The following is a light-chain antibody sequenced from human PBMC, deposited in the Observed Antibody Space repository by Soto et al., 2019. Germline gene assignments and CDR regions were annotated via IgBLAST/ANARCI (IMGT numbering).Light chain of an antibody. CDR2: GAS. Sequence: EIVLTQSPGTLSLSPGERATLSCRASQSVRSHYLAWYQQIPGQAPRLLLYGASSRATGIPDRFSGSGSGTYFTLTIRILEPEDFTVYYCQQYGNSYFTFGGGTKVEIK. J-gene: IGKJ4*01. CDR1: QSVRSHY. V-gene: IGKV3-20*01. CDR3: QQYGNSYFT.